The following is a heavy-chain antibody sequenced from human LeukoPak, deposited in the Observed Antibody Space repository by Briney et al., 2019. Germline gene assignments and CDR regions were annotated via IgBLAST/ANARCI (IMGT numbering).Heavy chain of an antibody. V-gene: IGHV4-59*01. J-gene: IGHJ3*02. D-gene: IGHD3-10*01. Sequence: SETLSLTCTLSGGSISNYFWSWIRQPPGKGLEWIGYIYYTGSTNYNPSLKSRVTISVGTSKNQFSLKLSSVTAADTAVYYCARPSRSISTAGAFDIWGQGTMVTVSS. CDR3: ARPSRSISTAGAFDI. CDR1: GGSISNYF. CDR2: IYYTGST.